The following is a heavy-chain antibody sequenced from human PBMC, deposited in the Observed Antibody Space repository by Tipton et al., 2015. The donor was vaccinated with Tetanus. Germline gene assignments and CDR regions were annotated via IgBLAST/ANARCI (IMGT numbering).Heavy chain of an antibody. CDR2: ILPVFDTT. Sequence: QLVQSGAEVKKPGSSVKVSCKASGGTFDNYNINWVRQAPGQGLEWMGGILPVFDTTSYARKFQGRVTLTADKFTSTAYMELRSLREEDTAVYFCARADGVYYTWNWLRWGQGTLVTVS. D-gene: IGHD1-1*01. V-gene: IGHV1-69*06. J-gene: IGHJ4*02. CDR3: ARADGVYYTWNWLR. CDR1: GGTFDNYN.